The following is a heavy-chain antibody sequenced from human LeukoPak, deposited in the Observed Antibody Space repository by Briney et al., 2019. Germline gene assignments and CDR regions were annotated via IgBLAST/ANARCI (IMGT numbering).Heavy chain of an antibody. V-gene: IGHV4-59*12. CDR2: IYYSGST. Sequence: PSXXXSLXCTVSGGSISSYYWSWIRQPPGKGLXXIGSIYYSGSTYYNPSLKSRVTISVDTSKNQFSLKLSSVTAADTAVYYCARDRYFDWLSFDYWGQGTLVTVSS. CDR3: ARDRYFDWLSFDY. J-gene: IGHJ4*02. CDR1: GGSISSYY. D-gene: IGHD3-9*01.